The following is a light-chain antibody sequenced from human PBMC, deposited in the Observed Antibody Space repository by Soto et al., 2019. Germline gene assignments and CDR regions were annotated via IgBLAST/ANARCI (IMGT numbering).Light chain of an antibody. Sequence: EIVMTQSPATPCVSLVERANLSCRASQSVSSNLAWYQQKPGQAPSLLIYAASSRAAGIADRFRGSCSRTDFTLTISRLEPEDFAVYYCQQYGSSLGFGGGTKVDIK. CDR3: QQYGSSLG. J-gene: IGKJ4*01. CDR2: AAS. V-gene: IGKV3-20*01. CDR1: QSVSSN.